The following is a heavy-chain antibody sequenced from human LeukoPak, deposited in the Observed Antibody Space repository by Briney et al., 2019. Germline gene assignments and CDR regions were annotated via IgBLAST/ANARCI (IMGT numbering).Heavy chain of an antibody. V-gene: IGHV1-46*01. CDR3: ARDGETYYYDSSGYPYYLAY. D-gene: IGHD3-22*01. CDR1: GYTFASYY. CDR2: INPSGGDA. Sequence: ASVKVSCKASGYTFASYYMHWVRQAPGQGLEWMGMINPSGGDAIYAQRFQDRVTMTRDTSTTTVYMDLSSLRSEDTAVYYCARDGETYYYDSSGYPYYLAYWGQGTLVTVSS. J-gene: IGHJ4*02.